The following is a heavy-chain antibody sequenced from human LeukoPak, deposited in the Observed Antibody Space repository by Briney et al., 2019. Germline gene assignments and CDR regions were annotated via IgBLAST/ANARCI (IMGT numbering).Heavy chain of an antibody. Sequence: PGGSLRLSCAASGFTFSSYAMSWVRQAPGKGLEWVSAISGSGGSTYYADSVKGRFTISRDNSKNTLYLQMNSLRAEDTAVYYCAKSEIAVVPAAMLANYYYYGMDVWGQGTTVTVSS. CDR1: GFTFSSYA. D-gene: IGHD2-2*01. V-gene: IGHV3-23*01. J-gene: IGHJ6*02. CDR3: AKSEIAVVPAAMLANYYYYGMDV. CDR2: ISGSGGST.